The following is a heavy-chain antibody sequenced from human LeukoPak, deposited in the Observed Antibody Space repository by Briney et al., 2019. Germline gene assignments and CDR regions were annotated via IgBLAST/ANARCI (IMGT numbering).Heavy chain of an antibody. CDR1: GFTFSTYA. Sequence: PGGSLRLSCAASGFTFSTYAMSWVRQAPGKGLEWVSGISGSGGSTYYADSVKGRFTISRDNAKNTLYLQMNSLRAEDTAVYYCAKGIEIIEVSYFDYWGQGTLVTVSS. V-gene: IGHV3-23*01. J-gene: IGHJ4*02. CDR3: AKGIEIIEVSYFDY. D-gene: IGHD2/OR15-2a*01. CDR2: ISGSGGST.